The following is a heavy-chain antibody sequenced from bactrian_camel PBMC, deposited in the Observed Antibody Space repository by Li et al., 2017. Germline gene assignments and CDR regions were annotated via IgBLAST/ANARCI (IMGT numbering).Heavy chain of an antibody. CDR2: IDHDGST. J-gene: IGHJ4*01. V-gene: IGHV3S53*01. D-gene: IGHD7*01. Sequence: VQLVESGGGSVQAGGSLRLSCAASGYTYRAHCMGWFRQAPGKEREGVAVIDHDGSTSYADSVKGRFTISKDNDKNILYLQMSSLEPEDTAVYYCAADLVITEPLSQDEYRNWGQGTQVTVS. CDR1: GYTYRAHC. CDR3: AADLVITEPLSQDEYRN.